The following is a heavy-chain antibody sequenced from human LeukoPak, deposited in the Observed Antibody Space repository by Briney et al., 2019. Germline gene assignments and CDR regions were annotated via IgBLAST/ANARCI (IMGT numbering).Heavy chain of an antibody. CDR2: ISSSSSYV. CDR1: GFKFSSYS. Sequence: GGSLRLSCAASGFKFSSYSMKWVRQAPGKGLEWVSFISSSSSYVYYADSLKGRFTISRDNAKNSLYLQMNSLRAEDTAVYYCARGTMFPYYFDYWGQGTLVTVSS. J-gene: IGHJ4*02. CDR3: ARGTMFPYYFDY. V-gene: IGHV3-21*01. D-gene: IGHD3-10*02.